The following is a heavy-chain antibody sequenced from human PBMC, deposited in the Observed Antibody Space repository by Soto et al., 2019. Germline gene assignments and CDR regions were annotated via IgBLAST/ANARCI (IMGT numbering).Heavy chain of an antibody. CDR2: ISGSGGST. CDR3: AKGRRSGYSSGWYHFDY. Sequence: GGSLRLSCAASGFTFSSYAMSWVRQAPGKGLEWVSAISGSGGSTYHAESVKGRFTIYRDNSKDTLYLQMNSLRAEDTALYYCAKGRRSGYSSGWYHFDYWGQGTLVTVSS. V-gene: IGHV3-23*01. D-gene: IGHD6-19*01. J-gene: IGHJ4*02. CDR1: GFTFSSYA.